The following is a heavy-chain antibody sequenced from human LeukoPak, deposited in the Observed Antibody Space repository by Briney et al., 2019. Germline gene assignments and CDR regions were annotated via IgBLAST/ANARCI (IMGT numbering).Heavy chain of an antibody. CDR2: INQYGSEK. V-gene: IGHV3-7*01. CDR1: GFSFRTYW. Sequence: GGSLRLSCVASGFSFRTYWMSWVRPAPGQGLEWVANINQYGSEKHYVDSLKGRFTLSRDNAKNSVHLQMASLRAEDTAVYYWVRAGGSSWSDYWGQGTLLIVSS. CDR3: VRAGGSSWSDY. J-gene: IGHJ4*02. D-gene: IGHD6-13*01.